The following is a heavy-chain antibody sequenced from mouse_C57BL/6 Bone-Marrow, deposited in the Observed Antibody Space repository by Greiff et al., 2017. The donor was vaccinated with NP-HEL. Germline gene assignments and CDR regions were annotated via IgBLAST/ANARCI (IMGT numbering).Heavy chain of an antibody. Sequence: VQLQQPGAELVKPGASVKLSCKASGYTFTSYWMHWVKQRPGQGLEWIGMIHPNSGSTNYNEKFKSKATLTVDKSSSTAYMQLSSLTSEDSAVYYCAQYGSSYGEDYWGQGTTLTVSS. J-gene: IGHJ2*01. CDR1: GYTFTSYW. V-gene: IGHV1-64*01. CDR3: AQYGSSYGEDY. D-gene: IGHD1-1*01. CDR2: IHPNSGST.